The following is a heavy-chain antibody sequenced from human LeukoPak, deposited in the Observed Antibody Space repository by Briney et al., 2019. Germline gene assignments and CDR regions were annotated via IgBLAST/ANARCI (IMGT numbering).Heavy chain of an antibody. CDR2: ISYDGSNK. CDR3: ARDKSRGASSPYFDY. Sequence: GRSLRPSCAAPGFTFSSYAMHWVRQAPGKGLEWVAVISYDGSNKYYADSVKGRFTISRDNSKNTLYLQMNSLRAEDTAVYYCARDKSRGASSPYFDYWGQGTLVTVSS. J-gene: IGHJ4*02. CDR1: GFTFSSYA. D-gene: IGHD3-10*01. V-gene: IGHV3-30-3*01.